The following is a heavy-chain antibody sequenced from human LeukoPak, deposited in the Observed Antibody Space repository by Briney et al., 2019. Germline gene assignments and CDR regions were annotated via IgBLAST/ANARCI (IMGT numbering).Heavy chain of an antibody. Sequence: GGSLRLSCAASGFTFSDYYMSWIRQAPGKGLEWVSYISSSGSTIYYADSVKGRFTISRDNAKNSLSLQMNSLRAEDTAVYYCARDRLNTYSGSLDYWGQGTLVTVSS. CDR1: GFTFSDYY. J-gene: IGHJ4*02. V-gene: IGHV3-11*01. CDR2: ISSSGSTI. CDR3: ARDRLNTYSGSLDY. D-gene: IGHD1-26*01.